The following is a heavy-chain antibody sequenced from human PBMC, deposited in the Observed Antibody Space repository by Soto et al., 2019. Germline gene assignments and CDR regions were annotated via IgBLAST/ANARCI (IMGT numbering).Heavy chain of an antibody. V-gene: IGHV3-23*01. Sequence: EVQLLESGGGLVQPGGSLRLSCAASGFTFSSYAMSWVRQAPGKGLEWVSAISGSGGSTYYADSVKGRFTISRDNSKNTLYLQMNSLRAEDTAVYYCENDPIVVVPPRLFDYWGQGTLVTVSS. CDR3: ENDPIVVVPPRLFDY. CDR2: ISGSGGST. J-gene: IGHJ4*02. CDR1: GFTFSSYA. D-gene: IGHD3-22*01.